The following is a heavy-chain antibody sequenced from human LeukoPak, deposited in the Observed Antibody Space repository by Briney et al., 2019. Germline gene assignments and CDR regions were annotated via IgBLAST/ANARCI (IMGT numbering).Heavy chain of an antibody. J-gene: IGHJ4*02. CDR2: IFYSGTT. Sequence: SGTLSLTCAVSGASISSSYWWSWVRPPPGKGLEWLGSIFYSGTTHYNPSLKSRVTISIDTSKNQFSLKLSSVTAAGTSVYYCARLSNYGGHSGDGYWGQGTLVTVSS. D-gene: IGHD4-23*01. CDR1: GASISSSYW. CDR3: ARLSNYGGHSGDGY. V-gene: IGHV4-4*02.